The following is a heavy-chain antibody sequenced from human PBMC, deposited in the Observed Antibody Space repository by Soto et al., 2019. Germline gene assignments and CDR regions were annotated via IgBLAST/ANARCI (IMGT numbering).Heavy chain of an antibody. CDR1: GFTFSSYW. Sequence: GGSLRLSCAASGFTFSSYWMSWVRQAPGKGLEWVANIKQDGSERYYVDTVKGRFTISRDNAKNSLYLQMNSLRAEDTALYYCATVYDFWSGYSYYFDYWGQGTLVTVSS. D-gene: IGHD3-3*01. V-gene: IGHV3-7*05. J-gene: IGHJ4*02. CDR3: ATVYDFWSGYSYYFDY. CDR2: IKQDGSER.